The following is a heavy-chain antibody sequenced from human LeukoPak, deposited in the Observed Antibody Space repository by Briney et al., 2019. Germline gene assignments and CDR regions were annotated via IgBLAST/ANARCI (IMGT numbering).Heavy chain of an antibody. CDR3: ARHGSVTTPFDY. D-gene: IGHD4-17*01. V-gene: IGHV4-59*08. CDR1: GGSISSYY. J-gene: IGHJ4*02. Sequence: SETLSLTCTVSGGSISSYYWNWIRQPPGKGLEWIGYIYYSGSTNYNSSIKSRVTISVDTSKNQFSLRLSSVTAADTAVYYCARHGSVTTPFDYWGQGTLVTVSS. CDR2: IYYSGST.